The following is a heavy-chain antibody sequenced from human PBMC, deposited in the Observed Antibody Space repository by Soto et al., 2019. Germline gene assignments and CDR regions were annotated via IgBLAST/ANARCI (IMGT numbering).Heavy chain of an antibody. J-gene: IGHJ4*02. V-gene: IGHV3-30*18. CDR2: ISDDGSSK. Sequence: QVQFVESGGGVVQPGRSLRLSCTASGFNFNNYGIHWVRQAPGKGLEWVAVISDDGSSKYYADSVKGRFTISRDNSKNTLYLQMNSLRTEDTAFYYCAKGCGRGYELCDSWGQGTQVTVSS. CDR3: AKGCGRGYELCDS. CDR1: GFNFNNYG. D-gene: IGHD5-12*01.